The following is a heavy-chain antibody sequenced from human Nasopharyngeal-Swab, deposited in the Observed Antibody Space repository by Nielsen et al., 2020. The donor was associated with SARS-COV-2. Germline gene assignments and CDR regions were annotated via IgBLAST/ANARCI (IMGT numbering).Heavy chain of an antibody. CDR3: ARDAMYSSSWTHWFDP. J-gene: IGHJ5*02. Sequence: SETLSLTCTVSGGSGSSGSYYWIWIRQPPGKGLEWIGYIYYSGSTNYNPSLKSRVTISVDTSKNQFSLKLSSVTAADTAVYYCARDAMYSSSWTHWFDPWGQGTLVTVSS. CDR1: GGSGSSGSYY. CDR2: IYYSGST. D-gene: IGHD6-13*01. V-gene: IGHV4-61*01.